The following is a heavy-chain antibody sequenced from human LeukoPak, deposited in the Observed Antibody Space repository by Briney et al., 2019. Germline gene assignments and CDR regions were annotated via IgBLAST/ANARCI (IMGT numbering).Heavy chain of an antibody. CDR2: IYYSGST. D-gene: IGHD6-13*01. Sequence: SETLSLTCTVSGGSISSYYWSWIRQPPGKGLEWIGYIYYSGSTNYNPSLKSRVTISVDTSKNQFSLKLSSVTAADTAVYYCARLSSSWYPGAFDIWGQGTMATVSS. V-gene: IGHV4-59*08. J-gene: IGHJ3*02. CDR1: GGSISSYY. CDR3: ARLSSSWYPGAFDI.